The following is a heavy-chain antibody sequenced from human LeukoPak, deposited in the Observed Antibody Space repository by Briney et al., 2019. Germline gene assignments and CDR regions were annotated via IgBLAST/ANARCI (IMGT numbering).Heavy chain of an antibody. CDR2: ISGSGGST. V-gene: IGHV3-23*01. D-gene: IGHD6-13*01. J-gene: IGHJ4*02. CDR1: GFTFNISA. Sequence: GGSLRLSCAASGFTFNISAMSWVRQAPGKGLECVSPISGSGGSTYYADSVKGRFTISRDNSKNTLYLQMNSLRAEDTAVYYCAKDPHPLPQQLVSSYYFDYWGQGTLVTVSS. CDR3: AKDPHPLPQQLVSSYYFDY.